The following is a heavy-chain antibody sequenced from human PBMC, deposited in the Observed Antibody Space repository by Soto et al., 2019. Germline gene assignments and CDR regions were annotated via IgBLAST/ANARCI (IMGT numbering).Heavy chain of an antibody. D-gene: IGHD2-2*01. CDR1: GFTFSSYA. Sequence: EVQLLESGGGLVQPGGSLRLSCAASGFTFSSYAMSWVRQAPGKGLEWVSAISGSGGGTYYADSVKGRFTISRDNSKNTLYLRMNSLRAEDTAVYYCAIQDIVVVPAAEIFDYWGQGTLVTVSS. CDR2: ISGSGGGT. V-gene: IGHV3-23*01. J-gene: IGHJ4*02. CDR3: AIQDIVVVPAAEIFDY.